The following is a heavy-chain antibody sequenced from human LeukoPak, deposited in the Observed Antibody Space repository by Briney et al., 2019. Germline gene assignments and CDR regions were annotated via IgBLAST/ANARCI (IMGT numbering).Heavy chain of an antibody. D-gene: IGHD2-15*01. J-gene: IGHJ4*02. V-gene: IGHV6-1*01. Sequence: SQTLSLTCAVSVDSVSSNSAAWNWIRQSPSRGLEWLGRTYYRSKWYNDYAVSVKSRITINPDTSKNQFSLQLNSVTPEDTAVYYCARGGVVVVVAATGFDYWGQGTLVTVSS. CDR3: ARGGVVVVVAATGFDY. CDR2: TYYRSKWYN. CDR1: VDSVSSNSAA.